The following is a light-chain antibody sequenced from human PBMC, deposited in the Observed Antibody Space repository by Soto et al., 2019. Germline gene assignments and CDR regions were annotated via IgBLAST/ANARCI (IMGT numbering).Light chain of an antibody. Sequence: LQMTQSPSTLSGSVGDRVTITCRASQGISSYLAWYQQKPGKAPKLLIYKASTLKSGVPSRFSGSGSGTEFTLTISSLQPDDFATYYCQHYNSYSEAFGQGTKVDIK. CDR2: KAS. CDR3: QHYNSYSEA. J-gene: IGKJ1*01. CDR1: QGISSY. V-gene: IGKV1-5*03.